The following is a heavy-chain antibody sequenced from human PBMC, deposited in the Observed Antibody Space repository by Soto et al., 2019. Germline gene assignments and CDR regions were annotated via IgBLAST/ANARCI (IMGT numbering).Heavy chain of an antibody. CDR2: IYYSGST. CDR3: VRDRKIAAAGEDYYYGMDV. Sequence: SETLSLTCTVSGGSISSYYWSWIRQPPGKGLEWIGYIYYSGSTNYNPSLKSRVTISVDTSKNQFSLKLSSVTAADTAVYYCVRDRKIAAAGEDYYYGMDVWGQGTTVTVSS. CDR1: GGSISSYY. J-gene: IGHJ6*02. D-gene: IGHD6-13*01. V-gene: IGHV4-59*01.